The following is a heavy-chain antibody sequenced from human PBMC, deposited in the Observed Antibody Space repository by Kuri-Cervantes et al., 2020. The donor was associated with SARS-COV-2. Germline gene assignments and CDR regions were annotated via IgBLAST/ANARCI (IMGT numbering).Heavy chain of an antibody. J-gene: IGHJ4*02. CDR1: GFTFSDYC. D-gene: IGHD3-10*01. CDR2: ISSSSTI. Sequence: GGSLRLSCAASGFTFSDYCMNWVRQAPGKGLEWVSSISSSSTIYYADSVKGRFTISRDNAKNSLYLQMNSLRAEDTAVYYCARDSGSDYWGQGTLVTVSS. CDR3: ARDSGSDY. V-gene: IGHV3-69-1*01.